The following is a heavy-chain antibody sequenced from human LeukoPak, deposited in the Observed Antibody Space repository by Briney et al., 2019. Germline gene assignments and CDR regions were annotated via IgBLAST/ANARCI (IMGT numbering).Heavy chain of an antibody. CDR1: GYSFINYG. J-gene: IGHJ4*02. V-gene: IGHV1-18*01. D-gene: IGHD1-14*01. CDR2: ISPYNGNT. Sequence: ASVKVSYKASGYSFINYGLYWVGQAPGQGLEWMGWISPYNGNTNYAQNLQGRVTMTTDTSTSTAYMELRSLRSDDTAVYYCARVDNGGLPWSLYYFDYWGQGTLVTVSS. CDR3: ARVDNGGLPWSLYYFDY.